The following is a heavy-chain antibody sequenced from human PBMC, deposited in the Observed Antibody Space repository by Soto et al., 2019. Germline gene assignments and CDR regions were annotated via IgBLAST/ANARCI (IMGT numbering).Heavy chain of an antibody. J-gene: IGHJ4*02. Sequence: QVQLVESGGGVVQPGRSLRLSCAASGFTFSSYGMHWVGQAPGKGLEWVAVISYDGSNKYYSDSVKGRFTISRDNSKNTLYLQMNSLRAEDTAVYYCAKLWAAAEVIDYWGQGTLVTVSS. CDR3: AKLWAAAEVIDY. CDR2: ISYDGSNK. CDR1: GFTFSSYG. D-gene: IGHD6-13*01. V-gene: IGHV3-30*18.